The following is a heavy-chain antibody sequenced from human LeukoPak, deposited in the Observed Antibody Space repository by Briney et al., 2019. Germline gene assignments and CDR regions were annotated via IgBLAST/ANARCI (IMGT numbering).Heavy chain of an antibody. CDR3: ASRYSSGWYPFGLNY. V-gene: IGHV1-3*01. J-gene: IGHJ4*02. CDR1: GYTFTSYA. Sequence: ASVKVSCKASGYTFTSYAMHRVRQAPGQRLEWMGWINAGNGNTKYSQKFQGRVTITRDTSASTAYMELSSLRSEDTAVYYCASRYSSGWYPFGLNYWGQGTLVTVSS. CDR2: INAGNGNT. D-gene: IGHD6-19*01.